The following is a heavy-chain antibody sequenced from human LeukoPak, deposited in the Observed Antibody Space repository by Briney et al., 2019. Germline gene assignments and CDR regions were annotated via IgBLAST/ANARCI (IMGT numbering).Heavy chain of an antibody. V-gene: IGHV1-8*01. CDR1: GYTFTSYD. D-gene: IGHD3-3*01. CDR2: MNPNSGNT. CDR3: AIRRSHDFWSGLDDY. Sequence: ASVKVSCKASGYTFTSYDINRVRQATGQGLGWMGWMNPNSGNTGYAQKFQGRVTMTRNTSISTAYMELSSLRSEDTAVYYCAIRRSHDFWSGLDDYWGQGTLVTVSS. J-gene: IGHJ4*02.